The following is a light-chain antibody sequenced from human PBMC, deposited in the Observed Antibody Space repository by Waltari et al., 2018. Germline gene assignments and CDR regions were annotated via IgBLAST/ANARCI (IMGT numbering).Light chain of an antibody. CDR2: GAS. CDR1: QSVSSN. J-gene: IGKJ1*01. CDR3: QQYNNWPWT. Sequence: EIVMTQSPATLSVSPGERATLSCRASQSVSSNLAGYQQKPGQAPRLRIYGASTRATGIPARFSGSGSGTEFTLTISSLQSEDFAVYYCQQYNNWPWTFGQGTKVEIK. V-gene: IGKV3-15*01.